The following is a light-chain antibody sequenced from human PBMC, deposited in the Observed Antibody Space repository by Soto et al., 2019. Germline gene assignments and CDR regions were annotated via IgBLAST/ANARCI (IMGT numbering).Light chain of an antibody. CDR2: GAS. J-gene: IGKJ2*01. V-gene: IGKV3-15*01. CDR1: QSVSSN. CDR3: QQTYSTPYT. Sequence: EIVMTQSPATLSVSPGERATLSCRASQSVSSNLAWYQQKPGQAPRLLIYGASTRATGIPARFSGTGSGTEVTLTISSLQPEDLGTYYCQQTYSTPYTFGQGTTVVIK.